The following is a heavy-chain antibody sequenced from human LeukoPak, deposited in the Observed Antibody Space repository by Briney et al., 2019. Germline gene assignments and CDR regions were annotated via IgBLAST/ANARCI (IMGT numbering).Heavy chain of an antibody. D-gene: IGHD3-3*01. CDR1: GGSFSGYY. CDR3: ARGEYYDFWSGQSTYNWFDP. Sequence: RASETLSLTCAVYGGSFSGYYWSWIRQPPGKGLEWIGEINHSGSTNYNPSLKSRVTISVDTSKNQFSLKLSSVTAADTAVYYCARGEYYDFWSGQSTYNWFDPWGQGTLVTVSS. CDR2: INHSGST. V-gene: IGHV4-34*01. J-gene: IGHJ5*02.